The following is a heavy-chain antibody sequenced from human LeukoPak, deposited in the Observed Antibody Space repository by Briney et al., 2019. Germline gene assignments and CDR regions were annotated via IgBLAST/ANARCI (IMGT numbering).Heavy chain of an antibody. D-gene: IGHD2-2*02. Sequence: SETLSLTCTVSGGSISSYYWSWIRQPPGKGLEWIGYIYHSGSTYYNPSLKSRVTISVDRSKNQFSLKLSSVTAADTAVYYCARGVPAAIHFDYWGQGTLVTVSS. CDR1: GGSISSYY. CDR2: IYHSGST. V-gene: IGHV4-59*12. CDR3: ARGVPAAIHFDY. J-gene: IGHJ4*02.